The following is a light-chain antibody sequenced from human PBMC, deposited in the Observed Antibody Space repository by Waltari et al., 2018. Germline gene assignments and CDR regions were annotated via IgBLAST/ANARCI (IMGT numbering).Light chain of an antibody. Sequence: DIQLTQSPSFLSASVGDRVTITCRASQDISSYLTWYQQKSGKAPKLLIFGASTLQSGVPSRFSGSGSGTEFTLTISNLQPEDLATYYCQQVNNYPRTFGQGTKVEIK. CDR1: QDISSY. CDR3: QQVNNYPRT. V-gene: IGKV1-9*01. J-gene: IGKJ1*01. CDR2: GAS.